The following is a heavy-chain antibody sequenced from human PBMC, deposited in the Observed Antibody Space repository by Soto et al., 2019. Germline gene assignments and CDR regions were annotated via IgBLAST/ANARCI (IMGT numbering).Heavy chain of an antibody. J-gene: IGHJ4*02. CDR3: ARDTYPRGYSYGSLDY. Sequence: SETLSLTCTVSGGSISSGGYYWSWIRQHPGKGLEWIGYIYYSGSTYYNPSLKSRVTISVDTSKNQFSLKLSSVTAADTAAYYCARDTYPRGYSYGSLDYWGQGTLVTVSS. V-gene: IGHV4-31*03. D-gene: IGHD5-18*01. CDR2: IYYSGST. CDR1: GGSISSGGYY.